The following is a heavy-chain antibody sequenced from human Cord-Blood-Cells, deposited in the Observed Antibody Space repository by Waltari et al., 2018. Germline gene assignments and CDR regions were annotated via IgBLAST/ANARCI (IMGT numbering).Heavy chain of an antibody. D-gene: IGHD4-17*01. Sequence: QVQLQQWGAGLLKPSETPSLTCAVYGGSFSGYYWSWIRQPPGKGLEWIGEINHSGSTNYNPSLKSRVTISVDTSKNQFSLKLSSVTAADTAVYYCAGSIDYGVPFDYWGQGTLVTVSS. CDR3: AGSIDYGVPFDY. V-gene: IGHV4-34*01. CDR2: INHSGST. J-gene: IGHJ4*02. CDR1: GGSFSGYY.